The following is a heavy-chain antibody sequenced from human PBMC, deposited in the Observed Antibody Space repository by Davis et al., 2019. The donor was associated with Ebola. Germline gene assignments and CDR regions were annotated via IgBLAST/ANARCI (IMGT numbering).Heavy chain of an antibody. J-gene: IGHJ6*02. D-gene: IGHD3-3*01. Sequence: GGSLRLSCAASGFTFSSYAMHWVRQAPGKGLEWGAFRAYEGRHKYYSDSVKGRFTISRDNSKNTLYLQMNRLRAEDTAVYYCARDRVAYYYNGMDVWGQGTTVTVSS. CDR2: RAYEGRHK. CDR1: GFTFSSYA. V-gene: IGHV3-30*04. CDR3: ARDRVAYYYNGMDV.